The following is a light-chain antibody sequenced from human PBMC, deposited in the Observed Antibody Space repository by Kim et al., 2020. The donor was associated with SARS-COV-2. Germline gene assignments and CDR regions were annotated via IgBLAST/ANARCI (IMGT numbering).Light chain of an antibody. CDR2: RAS. J-gene: IGKJ2*02. CDR3: QHYDGSSPCT. V-gene: IGKV3-20*01. Sequence: SPGGRATLSCRASQSVTSDYLAWYQQRPGQAPRLLIYRASTRATGIPDRFSGGGSGTDFTLTTSRLEPEDFAVYFCQHYDGSSPCTFGQGTKLEI. CDR1: QSVTSDY.